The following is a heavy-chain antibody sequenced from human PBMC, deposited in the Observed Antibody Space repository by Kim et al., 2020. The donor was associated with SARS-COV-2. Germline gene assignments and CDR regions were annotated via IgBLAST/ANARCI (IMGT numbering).Heavy chain of an antibody. Sequence: NKYYADSVKGRFTISRDNSKNTLYLQMNSLRAEDTAVYYCARSTGATQDYWGQGTLVTVSS. CDR3: ARSTGATQDY. V-gene: IGHV3-30*01. CDR2: NK. D-gene: IGHD4-17*01. J-gene: IGHJ4*02.